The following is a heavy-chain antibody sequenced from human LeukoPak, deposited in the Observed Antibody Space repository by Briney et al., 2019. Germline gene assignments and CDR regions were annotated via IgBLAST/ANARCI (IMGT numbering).Heavy chain of an antibody. D-gene: IGHD3-22*01. CDR1: GGSISSSSYY. Sequence: SETLPLTCTVSGGSISSSSYYWGWIRQPPGKGLEWIGSIYYSGSTYYNPSLKSRVTISVDTSKNQFSLNLSSVTAADTAVYYCARLYYDSSGYYQICYFDYWGQGTLVTVSS. J-gene: IGHJ4*02. CDR2: IYYSGST. V-gene: IGHV4-39*01. CDR3: ARLYYDSSGYYQICYFDY.